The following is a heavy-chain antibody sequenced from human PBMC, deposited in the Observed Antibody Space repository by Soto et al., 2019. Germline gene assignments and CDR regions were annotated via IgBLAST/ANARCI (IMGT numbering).Heavy chain of an antibody. V-gene: IGHV1-69*01. CDR1: GGTFSSYA. J-gene: IGHJ6*02. Sequence: QVQLVQSGAEVKKPGSSVKVSCKASGGTFSSYAISWVRQAPGQGLEWMGGIIPIFGTANYAQKFQGRVTITADESTSTAYMGLSSLRSEDTAVYYCARVIAARPPYYYYGMDVWGQGTTVTVSS. CDR2: IIPIFGTA. CDR3: ARVIAARPPYYYYGMDV. D-gene: IGHD6-6*01.